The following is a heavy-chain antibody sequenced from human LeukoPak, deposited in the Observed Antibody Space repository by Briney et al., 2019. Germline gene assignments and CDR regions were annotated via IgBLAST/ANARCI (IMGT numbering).Heavy chain of an antibody. CDR2: IYTSGST. D-gene: IGHD1-1*01. V-gene: IGHV4-4*07. CDR1: GGSISSYY. CDR3: ARDLNWNDVEAFDI. J-gene: IGHJ3*02. Sequence: SETLSLTCTVSGGSISSYYWSWIRQPAGKGLEWIGRIYTSGSTNYNPSLKSRVTMSVDTSKNQFSLKLSSVTAADTAAYYCARDLNWNDVEAFDIWGQGTMVTVSS.